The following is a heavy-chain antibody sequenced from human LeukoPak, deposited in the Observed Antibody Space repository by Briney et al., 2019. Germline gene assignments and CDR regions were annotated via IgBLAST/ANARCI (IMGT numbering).Heavy chain of an antibody. J-gene: IGHJ4*02. D-gene: IGHD4-23*01. CDR2: IYYSGST. CDR3: ARDKGDYGGSLLDY. Sequence: PSETLSLTCTVSGGSISSYYWSWIRQPPGKGLEWIGYIYYSGSTNYNPSLKSRVTISVDTSKNKFSLKLNSVTAADTAVYFCARDKGDYGGSLLDYWGQGTLVTVSS. V-gene: IGHV4-59*01. CDR1: GGSISSYY.